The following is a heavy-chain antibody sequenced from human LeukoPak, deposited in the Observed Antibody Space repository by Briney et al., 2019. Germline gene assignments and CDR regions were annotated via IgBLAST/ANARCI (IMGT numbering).Heavy chain of an antibody. CDR1: GGSITSSY. CDR2: IHYTGST. V-gene: IGHV4-59*01. J-gene: IGHJ5*02. Sequence: SETLSLTCTVSGGSITSSYWSWIRQSPGKGPEWIGYIHYTGSTNYNPSLKSRVTMLIDTSKNQFSLKLSSVTAADTAVYYCARGRYSAGDNWFDPWGQGTLVTVSS. CDR3: ARGRYSAGDNWFDP. D-gene: IGHD3-9*01.